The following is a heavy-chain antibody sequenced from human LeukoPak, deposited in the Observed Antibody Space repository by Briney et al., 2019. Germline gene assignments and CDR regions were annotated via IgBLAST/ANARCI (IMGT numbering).Heavy chain of an antibody. D-gene: IGHD3-3*01. CDR3: AKVVGGDYDFWSGYADY. V-gene: IGHV3-23*01. CDR2: ISGSGGST. Sequence: GGSLRLSCAASGFTFSDYYMSWIRQAPGKGLEWVSAISGSGGSTYYADSVKGRFTISRDNSKNTLYLQMNSLRAEDTAVYYRAKVVGGDYDFWSGYADYWGQGTLVTVSS. CDR1: GFTFSDYY. J-gene: IGHJ4*02.